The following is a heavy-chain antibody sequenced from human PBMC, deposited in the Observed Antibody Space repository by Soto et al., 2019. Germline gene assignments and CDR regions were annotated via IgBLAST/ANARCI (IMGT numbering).Heavy chain of an antibody. V-gene: IGHV1-18*01. CDR1: GGTFSSYA. J-gene: IGHJ6*02. CDR2: ISAYNGNT. D-gene: IGHD3-22*01. Sequence: GASVKVSCKASGGTFSSYAISWVRQAPGQGLEWMGWISAYNGNTNYAQKLQGRVTMTTDTSTSTAYMELRSLRSDDTAVYYCAREQYYDSSGYRPFYGMDVWGQGTTVTVSS. CDR3: AREQYYDSSGYRPFYGMDV.